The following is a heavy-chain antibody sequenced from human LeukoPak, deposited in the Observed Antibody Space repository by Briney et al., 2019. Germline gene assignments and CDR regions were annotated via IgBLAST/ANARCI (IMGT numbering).Heavy chain of an antibody. V-gene: IGHV3-30-3*01. D-gene: IGHD1-1*01. CDR3: ARSRRTTYNWFDP. Sequence: PGRSLRLSCAASGFTFSSYAMHWVRQAPGKGLEWVAVISYDGSNKYYADSVKGRFTISRDNYKNTLYLQMNSLRAEDTAVYYCARSRRTTYNWFDPWGQGTLVTVSS. CDR1: GFTFSSYA. J-gene: IGHJ5*02. CDR2: ISYDGSNK.